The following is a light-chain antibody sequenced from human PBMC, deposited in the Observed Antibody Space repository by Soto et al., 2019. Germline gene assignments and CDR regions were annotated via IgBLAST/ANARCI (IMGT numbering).Light chain of an antibody. CDR2: GAS. J-gene: IGKJ4*01. CDR1: QSIGSSY. CDR3: QQYGRSLT. Sequence: EIVLTQSPGTLSLSPGERATLSYRASQSIGSSYLAWYQQKPGQAPRLLIYGASSRATGIPDKFSGSGSGTDFTLTISRLEPEDFAVYYCQQYGRSLTFGGGTKVDI. V-gene: IGKV3-20*01.